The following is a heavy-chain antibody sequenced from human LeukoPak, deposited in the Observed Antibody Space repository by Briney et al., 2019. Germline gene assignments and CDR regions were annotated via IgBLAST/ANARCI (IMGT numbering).Heavy chain of an antibody. CDR3: ARDLAFSGDTAMVH. CDR1: GFTFSSHG. CDR2: IWDDGNNK. J-gene: IGHJ4*02. Sequence: PGGCLRLSCTASGFTFSSHGMHWVRQAPGKGLEWVAVIWDDGNNKYYADSVKGRFTISRDNSKNTLYLQMNSLRVEDTAMYYCARDLAFSGDTAMVHWGQGTLVTVSS. D-gene: IGHD5-18*01. V-gene: IGHV3-33*01.